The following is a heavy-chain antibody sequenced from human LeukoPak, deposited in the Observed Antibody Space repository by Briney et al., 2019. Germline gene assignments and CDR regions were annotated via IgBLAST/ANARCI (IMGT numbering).Heavy chain of an antibody. Sequence: GGSLRLSCAASGFTFSSYAMSWVRQAPGKGLEWVSAISGSGGSTYYADSVKGRFTISRDNSKNTLYLQMSSLRAEDTAVYYCAKGGYSSSWYPNWFDPWGQGTLVTVSS. CDR2: ISGSGGST. V-gene: IGHV3-23*01. CDR3: AKGGYSSSWYPNWFDP. D-gene: IGHD6-13*01. J-gene: IGHJ5*02. CDR1: GFTFSSYA.